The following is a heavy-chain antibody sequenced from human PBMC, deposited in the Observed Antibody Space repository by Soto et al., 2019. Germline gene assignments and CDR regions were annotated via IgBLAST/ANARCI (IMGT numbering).Heavy chain of an antibody. V-gene: IGHV3-15*07. CDR3: TTLRGGIYYDSSGYPDY. J-gene: IGHJ4*02. CDR1: GFTFSNAW. Sequence: GGSLRLSCAASGFTFSNAWMNWVRQAPGKGLEWVGRIKSKTDGGTTDYAAPVKGRFTISRDDSKNTLYLQMNSLKTEDTAVYYCTTLRGGIYYDSSGYPDYWGQGTLVTVSS. D-gene: IGHD3-22*01. CDR2: IKSKTDGGTT.